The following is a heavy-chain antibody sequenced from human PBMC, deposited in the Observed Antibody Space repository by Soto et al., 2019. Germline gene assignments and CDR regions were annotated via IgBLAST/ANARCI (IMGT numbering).Heavy chain of an antibody. D-gene: IGHD2-21*02. V-gene: IGHV4-30-4*01. Sequence: SETLSLTCTVSGASIRSTDYYWSWMRQAPGKGLEWIWYVYYTGSTYYNPSLMSRLTISIDTSKNQFSLKLTSVTAAETAVYYCVRTAREGAVAPHWFDRWGQGTQVTVSS. CDR3: VRTAREGAVAPHWFDR. CDR1: GASIRSTDYY. J-gene: IGHJ5*02. CDR2: VYYTGST.